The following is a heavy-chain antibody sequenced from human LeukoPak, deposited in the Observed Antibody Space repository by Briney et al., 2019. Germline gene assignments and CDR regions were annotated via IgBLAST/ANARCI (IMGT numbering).Heavy chain of an antibody. CDR2: MNPNSGNT. D-gene: IGHD3-10*01. Sequence: ASVKVSCKASGYTFTSYDINWVRQATGQGLEWMGWMNPNSGNTGYAQKFQGRVTMTRNTSISTAYMELSSLRSEDTAVYYCARGRNYYGSGRSRYYGMGVWGQGTTVTVSS. J-gene: IGHJ6*02. CDR3: ARGRNYYGSGRSRYYGMGV. CDR1: GYTFTSYD. V-gene: IGHV1-8*01.